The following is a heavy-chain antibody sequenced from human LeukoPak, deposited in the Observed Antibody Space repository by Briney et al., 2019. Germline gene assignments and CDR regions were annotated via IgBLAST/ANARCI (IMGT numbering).Heavy chain of an antibody. V-gene: IGHV3-49*03. CDR2: IRSKAYGGTT. J-gene: IGHJ4*02. CDR1: GFTFGDYA. CDR3: TFGNYYGMVEWAIDY. Sequence: GGSLRLSCTASGFTFGDYAMSWFRQAPGKGLEWVGFIRSKAYGGTTEYAASVKGRFTISRDDSKSIAYLQMNSLKTEDTAVYYCTFGNYYGMVEWAIDYWGQGTLVTVSS. D-gene: IGHD3-10*01.